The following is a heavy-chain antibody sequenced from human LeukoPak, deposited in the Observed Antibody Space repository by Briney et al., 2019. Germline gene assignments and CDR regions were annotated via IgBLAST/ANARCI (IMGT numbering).Heavy chain of an antibody. CDR1: GYTFTNYY. J-gene: IGHJ6*03. CDR2: VNPSGST. V-gene: IGHV1-46*01. Sequence: ASVTVSCKASGYTFTNYYMHWVRQAPGQGLEWMGVVNPSGSTNYAQKFQGRVTMTRDTSTSRVYMELSRLRSEDTAVYYCAREAKERLSSYYYYYMDVWGKGTTVTVSS. CDR3: AREAKERLSSYYYYYMDV. D-gene: IGHD1-1*01.